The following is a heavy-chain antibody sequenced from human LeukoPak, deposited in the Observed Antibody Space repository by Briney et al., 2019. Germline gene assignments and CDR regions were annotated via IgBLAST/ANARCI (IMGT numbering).Heavy chain of an antibody. J-gene: IGHJ4*02. CDR3: AKDRDGYNPDY. D-gene: IGHD5-24*01. CDR1: GFTFSSHA. V-gene: IGHV3-23*01. CDR2: IGYGGGDI. Sequence: PGGSLRLSCAASGFTFSSHAMTWVRQAPGKGLEWVSVIGYGGGDIQYADSVKGRFTISRDNSKNTVYLQMNSLRAEDTAVYYCAKDRDGYNPDYWGQGTLVSVSP.